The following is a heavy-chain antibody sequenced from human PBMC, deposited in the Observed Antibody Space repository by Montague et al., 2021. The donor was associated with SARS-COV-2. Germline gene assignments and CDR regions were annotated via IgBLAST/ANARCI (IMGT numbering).Heavy chain of an antibody. J-gene: IGHJ6*02. V-gene: IGHV3-30*04. Sequence: SLRLSCAASRFTFNTYTMHWVRQAPGKGLQWVAVISYDGSKKYYIDSVKGRFTISRDNSRNTLSLQMNSLRSEDSAVYYCARDGSGYASNYFYVMDVWGQGTTVTVSS. CDR2: ISYDGSKK. D-gene: IGHD3-22*01. CDR3: ARDGSGYASNYFYVMDV. CDR1: RFTFNTYT.